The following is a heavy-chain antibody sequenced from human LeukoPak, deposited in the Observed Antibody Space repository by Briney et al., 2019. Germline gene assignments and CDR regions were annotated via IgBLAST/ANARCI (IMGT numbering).Heavy chain of an antibody. CDR2: INPDSGGT. J-gene: IGHJ4*02. CDR3: ARSDDYAGYFIY. CDR1: GGTFSSYA. Sequence: ASVKVSCKASGGTFSSYAFSWVRQAPGQGLEWMGRINPDSGGTNYAQKFQGRVTMTRDTSISTAYMELSRLRSDDTAVYYCARSDDYAGYFIYWGQGTLVTVSS. V-gene: IGHV1-2*06. D-gene: IGHD3-9*01.